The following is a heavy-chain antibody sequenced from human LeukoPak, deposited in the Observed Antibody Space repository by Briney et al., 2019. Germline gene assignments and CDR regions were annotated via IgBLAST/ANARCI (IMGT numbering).Heavy chain of an antibody. J-gene: IGHJ2*01. CDR2: ISSSGSGGNT. D-gene: IGHD1-26*01. Sequence: PGGSLRLSCVASGVTLSNYAMSWARQAPGKGLEWVSGISSSGSGGNTYYADSVKGRFTISRDSSRNTLFLHMNTLRAEDTAIYYCAKDRPVGASYWYFDLWGRGTLVTVSS. CDR3: AKDRPVGASYWYFDL. CDR1: GVTLSNYA. V-gene: IGHV3-23*01.